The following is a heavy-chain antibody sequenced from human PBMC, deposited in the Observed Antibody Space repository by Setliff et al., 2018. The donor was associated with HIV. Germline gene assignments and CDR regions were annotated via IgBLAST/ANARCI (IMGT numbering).Heavy chain of an antibody. CDR2: IYYSGAT. CDR3: ARATFSSSWYPFDGFDI. Sequence: SETLSLTCTVSGASISSGGNYWSWIRQRPGKGLEWIGYIYYSGATQYNSSLRSRITMSLDTSKNHFSLQLSSVTAADTAVYYCARATFSSSWYPFDGFDIWGQGTMVTVSS. D-gene: IGHD6-13*01. CDR1: GASISSGGNY. V-gene: IGHV4-31*03. J-gene: IGHJ3*02.